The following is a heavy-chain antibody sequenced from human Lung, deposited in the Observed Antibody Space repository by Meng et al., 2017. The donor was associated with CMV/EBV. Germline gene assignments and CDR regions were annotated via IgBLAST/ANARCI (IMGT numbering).Heavy chain of an antibody. CDR1: GGTFSSYT. CDR3: AKWGWGALYGGMDV. CDR2: IIPILGIA. V-gene: IGHV1-69*02. Sequence: SVKVSCKTSGGTFSSYTISWVRQAPGQGLEWMGRIIPILGIASYSKKFQGRVTITADKSTSTAYMELSSLRSEDTAVYYWAKWGWGALYGGMDVWGQGTTVTVSS. D-gene: IGHD3-16*01. J-gene: IGHJ6*02.